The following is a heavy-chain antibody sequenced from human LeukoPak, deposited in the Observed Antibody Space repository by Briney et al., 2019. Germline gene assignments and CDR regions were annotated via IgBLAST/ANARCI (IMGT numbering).Heavy chain of an antibody. Sequence: PGGSLRLSCAASGFTFDDYGMSWVRQAPGKRLEWGSGINWNGGSTGYADSVKGRFTISRDNAKNSLYLQMNSLRAEDTALYYCARVPPQRDHLYYFDYWGQGTLVTVSS. CDR3: ARVPPQRDHLYYFDY. CDR1: GFTFDDYG. CDR2: INWNGGST. D-gene: IGHD1-14*01. V-gene: IGHV3-20*04. J-gene: IGHJ4*02.